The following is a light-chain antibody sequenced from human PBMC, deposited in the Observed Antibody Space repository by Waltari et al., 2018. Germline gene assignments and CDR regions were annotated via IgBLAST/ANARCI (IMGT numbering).Light chain of an antibody. CDR2: VNSDGSQ. CDR1: SGHSRNV. CDR3: QTGCHGTWV. Sequence: QLVLTQSPSASASLGASVKPTCTLRSGHSRNVLARHQQQPEKGPRFLIKVNSDGSQSTGDKLPYRFSGSSSGAEHYLTIASLQSEDEADYYCQTGCHGTWVFGGGTKLTVL. J-gene: IGLJ3*02. V-gene: IGLV4-69*01.